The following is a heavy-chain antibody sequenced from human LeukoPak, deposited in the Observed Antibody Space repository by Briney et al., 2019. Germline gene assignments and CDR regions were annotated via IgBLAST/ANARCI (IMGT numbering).Heavy chain of an antibody. CDR3: TTEVLEGATDGTFDI. Sequence: QAGGSLRLSCAGSGFTFSTYYMAWVRQAPGKGLEWVANIKQDGSEKFYVDSVKGRFTISRDNGGNSLYLLMNSLKTEDTAVYYCTTEVLEGATDGTFDIWGQGTMVTVSS. CDR2: IKQDGSEK. V-gene: IGHV3-7*05. J-gene: IGHJ3*02. D-gene: IGHD1-26*01. CDR1: GFTFSTYY.